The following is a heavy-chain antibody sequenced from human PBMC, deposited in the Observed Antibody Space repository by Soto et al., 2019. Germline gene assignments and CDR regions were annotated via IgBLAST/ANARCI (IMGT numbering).Heavy chain of an antibody. D-gene: IGHD3-10*01. J-gene: IGHJ3*02. Sequence: ASVKVSCKVSGYTLTELSMHWVRQAPGKGLEWMGGFDPEDGETIYAQKFQGRVTMTEDTSTSTAYMELRSLRSDDTAVYYCARERLRFGDLWLFDDAFDIWGQGTMVTVSS. CDR1: GYTLTELS. CDR2: FDPEDGET. V-gene: IGHV1-24*01. CDR3: ARERLRFGDLWLFDDAFDI.